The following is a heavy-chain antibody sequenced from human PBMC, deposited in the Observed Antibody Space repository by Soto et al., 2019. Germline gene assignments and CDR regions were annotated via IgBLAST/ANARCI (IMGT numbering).Heavy chain of an antibody. CDR2: TYYRSKWYN. V-gene: IGHV6-1*01. D-gene: IGHD6-13*01. Sequence: PSQTLSLTCAISGDSVSSNSAAWNWIRQSPSRGLEWLGRTYYRSKWYNDYAVSVKSRITINPDTSKNQFSLQLNSVTPEDTAVYYCARGTEVQQLPFYYYYYGMDVWGQGTSVTDSS. CDR3: ARGTEVQQLPFYYYYYGMDV. J-gene: IGHJ6*02. CDR1: GDSVSSNSAA.